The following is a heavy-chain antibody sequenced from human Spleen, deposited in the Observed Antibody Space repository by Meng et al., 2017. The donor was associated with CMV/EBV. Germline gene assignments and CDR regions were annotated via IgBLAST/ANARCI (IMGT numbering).Heavy chain of an antibody. Sequence: GESLKISCAASGFTFSSYWMSWVRQAPGKGLEWVANINQDGSEKDFMDSLKGRFTISRDNAKKSLFLQMDSLRAEDTAVYYCVRDRNYGDYLGADFWGQGTLVTVSS. J-gene: IGHJ4*02. V-gene: IGHV3-7*01. CDR2: INQDGSEK. CDR1: GFTFSSYW. D-gene: IGHD4-17*01. CDR3: VRDRNYGDYLGADF.